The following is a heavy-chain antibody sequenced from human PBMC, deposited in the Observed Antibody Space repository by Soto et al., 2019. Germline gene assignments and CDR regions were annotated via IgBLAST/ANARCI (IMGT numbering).Heavy chain of an antibody. J-gene: IGHJ4*02. D-gene: IGHD3-22*01. CDR3: MLGSGWKDFDY. CDR1: GGSIIRSSYY. CDR2: IYYSGST. Sequence: SETLSLTCTVSGGSIIRSSYYWGWIRQPPGKGLEWIGNIYYSGSTYYNPSLKSRVTISVDTSKNQFSLKLSSVTAADTAVYYCMLGSGWKDFDYWGQGTLVTVSS. V-gene: IGHV4-39*01.